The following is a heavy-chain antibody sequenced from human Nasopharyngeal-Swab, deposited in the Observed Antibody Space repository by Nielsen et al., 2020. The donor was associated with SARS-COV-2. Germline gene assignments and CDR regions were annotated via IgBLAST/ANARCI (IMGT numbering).Heavy chain of an antibody. CDR3: AKDRYSGPGSYKYYYFYYGMDV. V-gene: IGHV3-23*01. D-gene: IGHD3-10*01. Sequence: GESLKISCAASGFTLSIYAMTWVRQAPGKGLEWVSTISGSGDTTYYADSVKGRFTISRDNSKNTLYLQMNSLRAEDTAIYYCAKDRYSGPGSYKYYYFYYGMDVWGQGTTVTVSS. J-gene: IGHJ6*02. CDR2: ISGSGDTT. CDR1: GFTLSIYA.